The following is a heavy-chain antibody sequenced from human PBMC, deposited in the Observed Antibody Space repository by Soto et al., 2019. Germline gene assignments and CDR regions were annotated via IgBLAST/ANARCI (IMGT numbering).Heavy chain of an antibody. CDR1: GGSISSYY. CDR3: SRPHGGPYAFDV. V-gene: IGHV4-59*01. J-gene: IGHJ3*01. D-gene: IGHD3-10*01. Sequence: QVQLQESGPGLVKPSETLSLTCTFSGGSISSYYWSWIRQPPGKGLEWIGYISDSGSTNYNPSLNSRVIMSIDKSQNQLSLKLTSVTAADTAVYYCSRPHGGPYAFDVWGRGTTVTVSS. CDR2: ISDSGST.